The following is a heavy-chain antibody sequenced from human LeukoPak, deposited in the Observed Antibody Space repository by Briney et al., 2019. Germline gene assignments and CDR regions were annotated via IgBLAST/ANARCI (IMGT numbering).Heavy chain of an antibody. CDR1: GFPFSDYY. CDR3: ARGHGGNIDQ. V-gene: IGHV3-11*04. J-gene: IGHJ4*02. CDR2: IDNSGSTA. Sequence: GGSLRLSCAASGFPFSDYYMTWVRQAPGKGREWLSYIDNSGSTAHYAASVRGRLTISRDNAKNSLYLQMNSLRAEDTAVYYCARGHGGNIDQWGQGNLVTVSS. D-gene: IGHD2-15*01.